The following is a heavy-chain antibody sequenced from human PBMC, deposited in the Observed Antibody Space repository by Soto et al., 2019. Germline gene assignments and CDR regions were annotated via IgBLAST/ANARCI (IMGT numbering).Heavy chain of an antibody. CDR1: GFTFSSYG. J-gene: IGHJ4*02. CDR2: IWYDGSNK. CDR3: ARDQHDILTGPLYYFDY. Sequence: QVQLVESGGGVVQPGRSLRLSCAASGFTFSSYGMHWVRQAPGKGLEWVAVIWYDGSNKYYADSVKGRFTISRDNSKNTLYLQINSLRAEDTAVYYCARDQHDILTGPLYYFDYWGQGTLVTVSS. V-gene: IGHV3-33*01. D-gene: IGHD3-9*01.